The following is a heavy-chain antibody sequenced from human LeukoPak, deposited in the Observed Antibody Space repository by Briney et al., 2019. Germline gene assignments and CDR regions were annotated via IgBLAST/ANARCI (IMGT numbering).Heavy chain of an antibody. CDR3: ARAAYYYDSSGYLYWYFDL. V-gene: IGHV4-59*01. Sequence: PSETLSLTCTVSGGSISSYYWSWIRQPPGKGLEWIGYIYYSGSTNYNPSLKSRVTISVDTSKNQFSLKLSSVTAADTAVYYCARAAYYYDSSGYLYWYFDLWGRGTLVTVSS. CDR1: GGSISSYY. J-gene: IGHJ2*01. D-gene: IGHD3-22*01. CDR2: IYYSGST.